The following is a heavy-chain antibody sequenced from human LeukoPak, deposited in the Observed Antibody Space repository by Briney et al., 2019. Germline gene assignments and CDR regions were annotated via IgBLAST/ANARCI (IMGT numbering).Heavy chain of an antibody. CDR3: AKARVAVAAAKGY. J-gene: IGHJ4*02. V-gene: IGHV3-23*01. CDR1: GFTFSSYG. CDR2: ISGSGGST. Sequence: GGTLRLSCAASGFTFSSYGMSWVRQAPGKGLEWVSSISGSGGSTYYADSVKGRFTISRDNSKNTLYLQMNSLRAEDTAVYYCAKARVAVAAAKGYWGQGTLVTVSS. D-gene: IGHD6-19*01.